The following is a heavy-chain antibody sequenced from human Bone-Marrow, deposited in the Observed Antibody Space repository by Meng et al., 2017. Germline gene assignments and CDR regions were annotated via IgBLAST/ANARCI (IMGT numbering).Heavy chain of an antibody. V-gene: IGHV3-48*03. CDR2: ISSSGSTI. CDR3: ARDPLVATAEDGMDV. Sequence: SLKFSCAASEFTFSSYEMNWVRQAPGKGLEWVSYISSSGSTIYYADSVNGRFTISRDNAKNSLYLQMNSLRAEYTAVYYCARDPLVATAEDGMDVWGQGTTVTVSS. J-gene: IGHJ6*02. CDR1: EFTFSSYE. D-gene: IGHD5-12*01.